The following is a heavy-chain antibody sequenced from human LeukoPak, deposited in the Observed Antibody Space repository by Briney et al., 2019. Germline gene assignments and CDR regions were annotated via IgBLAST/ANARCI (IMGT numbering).Heavy chain of an antibody. Sequence: GASVKVSCKASGYTFSSYDINWVRQAPGQGLEWMGWMNPNSGNTGYTQKFQGRVTITLNTSISTAYMELSSLRSDDTAIYYCARGERSRYQLLLGGRVYYMDVWGEGTTVTVSS. CDR1: GYTFSSYD. CDR3: ARGERSRYQLLLGGRVYYMDV. D-gene: IGHD2-2*01. CDR2: MNPNSGNT. J-gene: IGHJ6*03. V-gene: IGHV1-8*03.